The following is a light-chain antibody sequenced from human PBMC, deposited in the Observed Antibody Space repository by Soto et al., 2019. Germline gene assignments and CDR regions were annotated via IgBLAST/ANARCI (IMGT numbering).Light chain of an antibody. Sequence: QSVLTQPTSVSGSPGQSITISCTGTSSDVGGYNYVSWYQQHPGKPPKLMIYEVSNRPSGVSNRFAGSKSGNTASLTISGLHGEDEAYYYCSSYKSSRAYVFGIGTKVTVL. CDR2: EVS. J-gene: IGLJ1*01. CDR3: SSYKSSRAYV. V-gene: IGLV2-14*01. CDR1: SSDVGGYNY.